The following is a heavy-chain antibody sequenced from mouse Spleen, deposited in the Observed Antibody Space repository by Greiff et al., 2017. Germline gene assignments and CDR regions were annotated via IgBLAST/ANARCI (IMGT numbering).Heavy chain of an antibody. CDR2: IDPSDSET. D-gene: IGHD2-1*01. J-gene: IGHJ3*01. CDR1: GYTFTSYW. Sequence: QVQLQQPGAELVRPGSSVKLSCKASGYTFTSYWMHWVKQRPIQGLEWIGNIDPSDSETHYNQKFKDKATLTVDKSSSTAYMQLSSLTSEDSAVYYCAYGNYSAWFAYWGQGTLVTVSA. V-gene: IGHV1-52*01. CDR3: AYGNYSAWFAY.